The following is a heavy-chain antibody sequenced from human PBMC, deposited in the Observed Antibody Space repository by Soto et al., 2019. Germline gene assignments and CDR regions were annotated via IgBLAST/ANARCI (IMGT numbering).Heavy chain of an antibody. CDR1: SYTFTSYG. J-gene: IGHJ4*02. CDR3: ARALYYYDNSGLAY. Sequence: QVRLEQSGPEVKKTGASMKVSCKSSSYTFTSYGISWVRQTPGEGLEWMGWINIYSGDANYAQSFPDRVTMTRHTSTNTFYVEMRTLRSDDSAVYYCARALYYYDNSGLAYWGQGTLVTVSS. V-gene: IGHV1-18*01. CDR2: INIYSGDA. D-gene: IGHD3-22*01.